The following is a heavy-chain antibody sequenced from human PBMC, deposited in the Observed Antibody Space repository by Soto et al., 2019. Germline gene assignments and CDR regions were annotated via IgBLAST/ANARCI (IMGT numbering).Heavy chain of an antibody. J-gene: IGHJ4*02. CDR1: GGSISSYY. CDR3: AGGDYYDSSGYYRPFDY. D-gene: IGHD3-22*01. V-gene: IGHV4-59*01. CDR2: IYYSGST. Sequence: LPETLSLTCTVSGGSISSYYWSWIRQPPGKGLEWIGYIYYSGSTNYNPSLKSRVTISVDTSKNQFSLKLSSVTAADTAVYYCAGGDYYDSSGYYRPFDYWGQGTLVTVSS.